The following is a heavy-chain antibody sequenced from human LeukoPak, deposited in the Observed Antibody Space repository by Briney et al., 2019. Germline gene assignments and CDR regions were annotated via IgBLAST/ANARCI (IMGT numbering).Heavy chain of an antibody. Sequence: GASVKVSCKASGYTFTGYYMHWVRQAPGQGLEWMGWINPNSGGTNYAQKFQGRVTMTRDTSISTAYMELSRLRSDDTAVYYCARERRNDFWSGSTYYFDYWGQGTLVTVSS. CDR3: ARERRNDFWSGSTYYFDY. V-gene: IGHV1-2*02. CDR1: GYTFTGYY. CDR2: INPNSGGT. J-gene: IGHJ4*02. D-gene: IGHD3-3*01.